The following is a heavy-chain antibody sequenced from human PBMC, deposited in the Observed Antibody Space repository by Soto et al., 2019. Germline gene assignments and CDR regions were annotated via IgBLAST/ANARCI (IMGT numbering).Heavy chain of an antibody. V-gene: IGHV3-30*03. Sequence: QVQLVESGGGVVQPGRSLRLSCAASGFTFSSYGMHWVRQAPGKGLEWVAVISYDGSNKYYADSVKGRFTISRDNSKNTLYLQMTSLRAEDTAVYYCAIYSSGCYPLDYWGQGTLVTVSP. CDR3: AIYSSGCYPLDY. CDR2: ISYDGSNK. D-gene: IGHD6-19*01. CDR1: GFTFSSYG. J-gene: IGHJ4*02.